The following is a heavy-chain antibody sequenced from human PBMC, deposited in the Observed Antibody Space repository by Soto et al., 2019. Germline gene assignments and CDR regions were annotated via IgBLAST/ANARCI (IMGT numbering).Heavy chain of an antibody. CDR2: INHSGST. V-gene: IGHV4-34*09. Sequence: SETLSLTCAVYGGSFSGYYWSWIRQPPGKGLEWIGEINHSGSTYYNPSLKSRVTISVDTSKNQFSLKLSSVTAADTAVYYCARVLPYDSSGYYLDPDYYYGMDVWGQGTTVTVSS. J-gene: IGHJ6*02. CDR3: ARVLPYDSSGYYLDPDYYYGMDV. D-gene: IGHD3-22*01. CDR1: GGSFSGYY.